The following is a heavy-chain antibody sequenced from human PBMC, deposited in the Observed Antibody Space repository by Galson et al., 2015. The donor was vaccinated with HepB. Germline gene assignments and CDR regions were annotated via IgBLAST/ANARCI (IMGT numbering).Heavy chain of an antibody. CDR2: IIPILGIA. V-gene: IGHV1-69*02. CDR1: GGTFSSYT. J-gene: IGHJ6*02. CDR3: ARSGAAAGLYYYYGMDV. D-gene: IGHD6-13*01. Sequence: SCKASGGTFSSYTISWVRQAPGQGLEWMGRIIPILGIANYAQKFQGRVTITADKSTSTAYMELSSLRSEDTAVYYCARSGAAAGLYYYYGMDVWGQGTTVTVSS.